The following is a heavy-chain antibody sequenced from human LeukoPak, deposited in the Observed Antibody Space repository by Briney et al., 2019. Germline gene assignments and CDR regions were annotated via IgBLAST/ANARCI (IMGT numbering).Heavy chain of an antibody. J-gene: IGHJ6*03. CDR3: AKDSSPDYYYYYMDV. D-gene: IGHD6-13*01. CDR1: GFTFSSYW. Sequence: GGSLRLSCAASGFTFSSYWMHWVRQAPGKGLVWVSRINSDGSSTSYADSVKGRFTISRDNAKNTLYLQMNSLRAEDTAVYYCAKDSSPDYYYYYMDVWGKGTTVTVSS. V-gene: IGHV3-74*01. CDR2: INSDGSST.